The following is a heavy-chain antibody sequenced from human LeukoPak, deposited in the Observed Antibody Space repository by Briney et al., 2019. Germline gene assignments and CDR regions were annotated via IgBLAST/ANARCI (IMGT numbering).Heavy chain of an antibody. J-gene: IGHJ4*02. D-gene: IGHD2-8*01. CDR1: GYTFTSYD. Sequence: ASVKVSCKASGYTFTSYDINWVRQATGQGLEWMGWMNPNSGNTGYAQKFKGRVTMTTDTSTTTAYMELRSLRSDDTAVYYCARVGSYCTNDICHDFWGQGTLVTVSS. CDR2: MNPNSGNT. V-gene: IGHV1-8*02. CDR3: ARVGSYCTNDICHDF.